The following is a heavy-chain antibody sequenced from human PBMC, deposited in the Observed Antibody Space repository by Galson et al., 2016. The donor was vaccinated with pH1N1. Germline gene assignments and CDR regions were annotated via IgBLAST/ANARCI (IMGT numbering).Heavy chain of an antibody. D-gene: IGHD3-22*01. CDR3: ATDYYAATGYSTFDV. Sequence: SLRLSCAASGFTFSSYAMSWVRQAPGKGLEWVSDISDSGDSTYYADSVKGRFSISRDSSKNTLYLQMNSLRTEDTGVYSCATDYYAATGYSTFDVWGQGTMVTVSS. CDR2: ISDSGDST. CDR1: GFTFSSYA. J-gene: IGHJ3*01. V-gene: IGHV3-23*01.